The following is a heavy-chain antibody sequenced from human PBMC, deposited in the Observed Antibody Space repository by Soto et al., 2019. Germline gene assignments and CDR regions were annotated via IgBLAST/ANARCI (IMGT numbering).Heavy chain of an antibody. Sequence: GESLEISCKGSGYSFTSYWIGWVRQMPGKGLEWMGIIYPGDSDTRYSPSFQGQVTISADKSISTAYLQWSSLKASDTAMYYCASYYYDSSGYYNFDYWGQGTLVTVSS. D-gene: IGHD3-22*01. V-gene: IGHV5-51*01. CDR1: GYSFTSYW. CDR3: ASYYYDSSGYYNFDY. CDR2: IYPGDSDT. J-gene: IGHJ4*02.